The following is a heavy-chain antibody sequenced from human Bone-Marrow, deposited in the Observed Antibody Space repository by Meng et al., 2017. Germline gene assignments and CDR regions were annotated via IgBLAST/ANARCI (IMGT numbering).Heavy chain of an antibody. D-gene: IGHD6-19*01. CDR3: ARDPPTSEWLASGGWFDP. CDR2: VYYSGIT. CDR1: GGSMSDYY. V-gene: IGHV4-59*01. Sequence: SETLSLTCTVSGGSMSDYYWSWIRQPPGKGLEWIGFVYYSGITNYNSSLKSRVTISVDRSENRFSLKLSYVTAADTAVYYCARDPPTSEWLASGGWFDPWGQGTLVTVSS. J-gene: IGHJ5*02.